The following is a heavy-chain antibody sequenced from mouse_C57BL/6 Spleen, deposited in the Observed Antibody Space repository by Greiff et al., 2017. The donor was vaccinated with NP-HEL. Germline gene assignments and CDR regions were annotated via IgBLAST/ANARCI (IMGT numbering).Heavy chain of an antibody. CDR3: ARDGNYVGYAMDY. Sequence: VQLKESGGGLVKPGGSLKLSCAASGFTFSDYGMHWVRQAPEKGLEWVAYISSGSSTIYYADTVKGRFTISRDNAKNTLFLQMTSLRSEDTAMYYCARDGNYVGYAMDYWGQGTTVTVSS. J-gene: IGHJ4*01. D-gene: IGHD2-1*01. CDR2: ISSGSSTI. CDR1: GFTFSDYG. V-gene: IGHV5-17*01.